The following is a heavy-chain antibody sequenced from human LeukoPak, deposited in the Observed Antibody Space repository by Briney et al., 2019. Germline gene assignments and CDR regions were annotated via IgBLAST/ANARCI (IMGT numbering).Heavy chain of an antibody. CDR1: GGSISSYY. V-gene: IGHV4-4*07. CDR2: IYTSGST. J-gene: IGHJ4*02. D-gene: IGHD3-3*01. CDR3: ARGLASGYPPIPFDY. Sequence: SETLSLTCTVSGGSISSYYWSWIRQPAGKGLEWIGRIYTSGSTNYNSSLKSRVTISVDTSKNQFSLSLDSVAAADTAVYYCARGLASGYPPIPFDYWGQGTLVTVSS.